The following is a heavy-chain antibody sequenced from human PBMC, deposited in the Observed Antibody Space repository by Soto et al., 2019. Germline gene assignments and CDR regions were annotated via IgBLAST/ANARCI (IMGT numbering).Heavy chain of an antibody. V-gene: IGHV1-2*02. J-gene: IGHJ5*02. CDR3: ARLHGSGSYPCFDP. Sequence: ASVKVSCKASGYTFTGYYMHWVRQAPGRGLEWMGWINPNSGGTNYAQKFQGRVTMTRDTSISTAYMELSRLRSDDTAVYYCARLHGSGSYPCFDPCGQGTLVTVSS. CDR1: GYTFTGYY. D-gene: IGHD3-10*01. CDR2: INPNSGGT.